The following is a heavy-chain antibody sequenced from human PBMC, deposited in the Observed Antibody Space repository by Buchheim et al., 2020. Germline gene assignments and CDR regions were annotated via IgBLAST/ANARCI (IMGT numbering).Heavy chain of an antibody. J-gene: IGHJ4*02. CDR2: IYNDGST. V-gene: IGHV3-66*01. CDR1: GFTVSDNY. CDR3: ARDAATVTPPDYFDY. Sequence: EVPLVESGGGLVQPGGSLRLSCAVSGFTVSDNYMSWVRQAPGKGLEWVSVIYNDGSTYYSDSVKGRFTISRDNSQNTLFLRMNSLRVEDTGVYYCARDAATVTPPDYFDYWGQGTL. D-gene: IGHD4-17*01.